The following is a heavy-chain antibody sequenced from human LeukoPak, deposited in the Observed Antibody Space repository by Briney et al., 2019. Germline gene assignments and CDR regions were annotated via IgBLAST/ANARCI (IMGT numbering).Heavy chain of an antibody. J-gene: IGHJ4*02. CDR2: ITSVSSYK. CDR1: GFTFSSSA. V-gene: IGHV3-21*01. Sequence: PGGSLRLSCAASGFTFSSSAMNWVRQAPGKGLEWVSSITSVSSYKYYADSVKGRFTISRDNAKNSLFLQMNSLRAEDTAIYYCARDPTADDYWGQGTLVTVSS. D-gene: IGHD2-2*01. CDR3: ARDPTADDY.